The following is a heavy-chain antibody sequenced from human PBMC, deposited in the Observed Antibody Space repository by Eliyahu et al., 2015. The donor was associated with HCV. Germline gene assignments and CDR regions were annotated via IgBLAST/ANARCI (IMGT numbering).Heavy chain of an antibody. CDR3: ASGGGGIAVAGTGGWFDP. D-gene: IGHD6-19*01. CDR2: IHYSGST. V-gene: IGHV4-59*01. CDR1: GXPIPTSY. Sequence: QVQLQESGPGLVKPSETLSLTCTXSGXPIPTSYRXRXRXPPGKGLDGIGYIHYSGSTNYNPSLKSRVTISLDTSKNQFSLNLTSVTAADTAVYYCASGGGGIAVAGTGGWFDPWGQGTLVTVSS. J-gene: IGHJ5*02.